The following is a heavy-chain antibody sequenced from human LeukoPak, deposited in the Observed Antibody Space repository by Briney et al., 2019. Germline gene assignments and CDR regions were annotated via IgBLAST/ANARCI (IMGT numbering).Heavy chain of an antibody. V-gene: IGHV3-48*01. Sequence: GGSLRLSCAASGFTFSAYHMNWVRQAPGKGLEWVSYITNTGSVMFYADSVKGRFTISRDNAKNSLYLQMNSLRAEDTAVYYCVRDVVGYSIDYWGQGTLVTVSS. J-gene: IGHJ4*02. CDR1: GFTFSAYH. CDR3: VRDVVGYSIDY. CDR2: ITNTGSVM. D-gene: IGHD1-26*01.